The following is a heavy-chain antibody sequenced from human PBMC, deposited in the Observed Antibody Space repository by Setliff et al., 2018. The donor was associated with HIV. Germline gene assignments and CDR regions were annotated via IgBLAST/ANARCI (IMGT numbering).Heavy chain of an antibody. CDR1: GGTFTSYV. V-gene: IGHV1-69*10. Sequence: SVKVSCKASGGTFTSYVISWVRQAPGQGLEWMGGIIPILGIASYSQKFQGRVTITTDESTSTAYMELSSLRSEDTAVYYCSRGEQQLVLVGSYDYWGQGTLVTVSS. CDR2: IIPILGIA. J-gene: IGHJ4*02. D-gene: IGHD6-13*01. CDR3: SRGEQQLVLVGSYDY.